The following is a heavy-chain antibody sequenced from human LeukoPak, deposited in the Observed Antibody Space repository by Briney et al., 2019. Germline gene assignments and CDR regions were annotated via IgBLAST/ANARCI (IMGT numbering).Heavy chain of an antibody. CDR2: ISSSSSYI. Sequence: GGSLRLSCAASGFTFSSYSMNWVRQAPGKGLEWVSSISSSSSYIYYADSVKGRFTISRDNAKNSLYLQMNSLRAEDTAVYYCAKVSGDIVVVVADDAFDIWGQGTMVTVSS. V-gene: IGHV3-21*04. CDR3: AKVSGDIVVVVADDAFDI. J-gene: IGHJ3*02. D-gene: IGHD2-15*01. CDR1: GFTFSSYS.